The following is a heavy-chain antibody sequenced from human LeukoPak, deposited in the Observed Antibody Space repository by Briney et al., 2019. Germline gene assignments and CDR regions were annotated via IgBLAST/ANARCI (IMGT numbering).Heavy chain of an antibody. J-gene: IGHJ6*03. D-gene: IGHD6-13*01. CDR2: IYTSGST. Sequence: SETLSLTCTVSGGSISSYYWSWLRQSAGEGLEWVGRIYTSGSTNYNPSLKSRVTMSVDTSKNQFSLKLSSVTAADTAVYYCARDLGQQLVYYYYYMDVWGKGTTVTVFS. CDR3: ARDLGQQLVYYYYYMDV. V-gene: IGHV4-4*07. CDR1: GGSISSYY.